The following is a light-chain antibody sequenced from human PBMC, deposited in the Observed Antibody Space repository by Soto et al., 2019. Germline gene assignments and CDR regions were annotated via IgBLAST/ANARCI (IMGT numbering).Light chain of an antibody. Sequence: MMMTQSPATLSVSPGERATLSCRASQSVSSNLAWYQQKPGQAPRLLIYDASTRATGIPARFSGSGSGTEFTLTISRLQSEDFAVYYCQQYTNWRTFGQGTKVDI. CDR3: QQYTNWRT. CDR2: DAS. J-gene: IGKJ1*01. V-gene: IGKV3-15*01. CDR1: QSVSSN.